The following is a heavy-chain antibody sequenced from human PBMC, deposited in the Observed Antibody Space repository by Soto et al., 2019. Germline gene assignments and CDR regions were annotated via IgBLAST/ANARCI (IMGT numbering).Heavy chain of an antibody. V-gene: IGHV4-59*01. D-gene: IGHD4-17*01. CDR1: GGSISSYY. CDR2: IYYSGST. Sequence: SETLSLTCTVSGGSISSYYWSWIRQPPGKGLEWIGYIYYSGSTNYNPSLKSRVTISVDTSKNQFSLKLGSVTAADTAVYYCARDLSPNDYGDYEMVSFGYWGQGTLVTVSS. CDR3: ARDLSPNDYGDYEMVSFGY. J-gene: IGHJ4*02.